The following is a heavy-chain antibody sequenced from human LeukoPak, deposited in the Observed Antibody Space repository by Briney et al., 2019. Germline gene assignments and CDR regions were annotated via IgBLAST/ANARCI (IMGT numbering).Heavy chain of an antibody. CDR1: GYTFTGYY. J-gene: IGHJ5*02. Sequence: ASVKVFCKASGYTFTGYYMHWVRQAPGQGLEWMGRINPNSGGTNYAQKFQGRVTMTRDTSISTAYMELSRLRSDDTAVYYCARVPTRGYYYDSSGYYYVSWGQGTLVTVSS. D-gene: IGHD3-22*01. CDR3: ARVPTRGYYYDSSGYYYVS. CDR2: INPNSGGT. V-gene: IGHV1-2*06.